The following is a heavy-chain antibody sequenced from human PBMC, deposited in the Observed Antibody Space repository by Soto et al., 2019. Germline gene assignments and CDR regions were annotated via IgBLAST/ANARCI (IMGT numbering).Heavy chain of an antibody. Sequence: ASVKVSCKASGYTFTGYYMHWVRQAPGQGLEWMGWTNPNSGGTNYAQKFQGRVTMTRDTSISTAYMELSRLRSDDTAVYYCARDGSASGSYLYYFDYWGQGTLVTVSS. V-gene: IGHV1-2*02. CDR3: ARDGSASGSYLYYFDY. D-gene: IGHD1-26*01. CDR1: GYTFTGYY. CDR2: TNPNSGGT. J-gene: IGHJ4*02.